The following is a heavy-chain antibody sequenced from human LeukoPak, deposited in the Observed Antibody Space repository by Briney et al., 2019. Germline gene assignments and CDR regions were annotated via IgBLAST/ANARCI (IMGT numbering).Heavy chain of an antibody. V-gene: IGHV4-39*01. CDR3: ARLGCSGGSCFSAWDDY. CDR1: GGSIRSSNYY. J-gene: IGHJ4*02. Sequence: SGTLSLTCTVTGGSIRSSNYYWGWIRQPPGKGLEWIGSIYSTGSTYYNPSLKSRVTISVDTSKDQFSLKLSSVTAEDTAVYYCARLGCSGGSCFSAWDDYWGQGTLVTVSS. CDR2: IYSTGST. D-gene: IGHD2-15*01.